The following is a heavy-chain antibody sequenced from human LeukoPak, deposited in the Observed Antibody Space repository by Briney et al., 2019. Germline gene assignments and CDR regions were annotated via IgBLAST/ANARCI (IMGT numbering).Heavy chain of an antibody. V-gene: IGHV3-48*01. CDR2: ISSSSGTI. CDR1: GFTFSSYS. J-gene: IGHJ4*02. Sequence: GGSLRLSXAASGFTFSSYSMNWVRQTPGKGLEWVSYISSSSGTIYYADSVEGRFTISRDNAKNSLYLQMNSLRAEDTAVYYCARVDTADYYFDYWGQGTPVTVSS. CDR3: ARVDTADYYFDY. D-gene: IGHD5-18*01.